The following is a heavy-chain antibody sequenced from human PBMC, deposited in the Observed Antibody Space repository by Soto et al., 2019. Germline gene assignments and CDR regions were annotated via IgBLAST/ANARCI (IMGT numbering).Heavy chain of an antibody. D-gene: IGHD3-22*01. Sequence: VLLHESGPGAMKPSQTLSLTCTVIGDSVSSNNYYWSWIRQRPGKGLEWIGYIHYSGDSYDNPSLTSRITMSMDVSKNQFSLNLRSVTAADTAIYYCARDVNDSSGSQGFDYWGQGTLVTVSS. CDR2: IHYSGDS. V-gene: IGHV4-31*03. J-gene: IGHJ4*02. CDR1: GDSVSSNNYY. CDR3: ARDVNDSSGSQGFDY.